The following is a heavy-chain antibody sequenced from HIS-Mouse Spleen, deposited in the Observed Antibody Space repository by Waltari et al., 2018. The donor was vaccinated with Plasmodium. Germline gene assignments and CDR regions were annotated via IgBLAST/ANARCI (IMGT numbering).Heavy chain of an antibody. J-gene: IGHJ1*01. Sequence: QVQLVQSGAEVKKPGASVQVSCKASGYTFTGYYMHWLRQAPGQRLEWMGWINPNSGGTNYAQKFQGRVTMTRDTSISTAYMELSRLRSDDTAVYYCARVLGYKAAAGTFVEYFQHWGQGTLVTVSS. CDR3: ARVLGYKAAAGTFVEYFQH. CDR1: GYTFTGYY. D-gene: IGHD6-13*01. CDR2: INPNSGGT. V-gene: IGHV1-2*02.